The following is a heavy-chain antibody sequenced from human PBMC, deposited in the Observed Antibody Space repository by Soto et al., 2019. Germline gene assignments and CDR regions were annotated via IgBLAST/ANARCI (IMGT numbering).Heavy chain of an antibody. CDR2: ISGRGGST. D-gene: IGHD2-2*01. CDR3: AKGPAGPRDY. J-gene: IGHJ4*02. Sequence: GESLKISCAASGFTFSNYAMSWVRQAPGKGLEWVSSISGRGGSTYADSVKGRFTISRDNSKNTLYLQMNSLRAEDTAVYYCAKGPAGPRDYWGQGTLVTRLL. V-gene: IGHV3-23*01. CDR1: GFTFSNYA.